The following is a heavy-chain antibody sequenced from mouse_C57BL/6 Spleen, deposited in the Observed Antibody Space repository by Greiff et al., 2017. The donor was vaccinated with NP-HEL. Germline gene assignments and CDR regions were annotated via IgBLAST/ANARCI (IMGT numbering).Heavy chain of an antibody. CDR2: IYPGSGSN. D-gene: IGHD1-1*01. CDR3: ARSGYCYGRYFDV. V-gene: IGHV1-55*01. J-gene: IGHJ1*03. Sequence: QVQLQQPGAELVKPGASVKMSCKASGYTFTSYWITWVKQRPGQGLEWIGDIYPGSGSNNYNEKFKSKATLNVDTSSSTAYMPLISLTSEDSAVYYCARSGYCYGRYFDVWGTGTTVTVSS. CDR1: GYTFTSYW.